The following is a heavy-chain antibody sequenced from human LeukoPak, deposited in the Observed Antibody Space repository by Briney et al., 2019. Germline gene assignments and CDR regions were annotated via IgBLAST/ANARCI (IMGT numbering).Heavy chain of an antibody. V-gene: IGHV3-23*01. CDR3: SKVGGSWYKDS. CDR2: ISGSGGGT. CDR1: GFTFSSYA. D-gene: IGHD6-13*01. J-gene: IGHJ4*02. Sequence: GGSLRLSCAASGFTFSSYAMSWVRQAPGKGLEWVSAISGSGGGTYYADSMKGRFTISRDNSKNTLYLQMNSLRAEDTAVYYCSKVGGSWYKDSWGQGTLVTVSS.